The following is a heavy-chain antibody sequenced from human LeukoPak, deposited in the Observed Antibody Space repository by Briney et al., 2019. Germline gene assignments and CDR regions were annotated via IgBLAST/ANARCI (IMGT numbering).Heavy chain of an antibody. V-gene: IGHV3-23*01. J-gene: IGHJ4*02. CDR2: ISGGGATT. D-gene: IGHD5-18*01. CDR1: GFTFNSYA. CDR3: AICLNTAMADY. Sequence: GGSLRLSCAASGFTFNSYAMTCVRQAPGKGLEWVSSISGGGATTYYADSVKGRFTISRDNSKDTLYLQMNSLRAEDTALYYCAICLNTAMADYWGQGTLVTVSS.